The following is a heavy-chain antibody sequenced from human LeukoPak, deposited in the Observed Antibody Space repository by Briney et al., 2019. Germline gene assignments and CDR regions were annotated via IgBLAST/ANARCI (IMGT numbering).Heavy chain of an antibody. Sequence: ASVKVSCKASGYTFTSYGISWVRQAPGQGLEWMGWISAYNGNTNYAQKLQGRVTMTTDTSTSTAYMELRSLRSDDTAVYYCARDRVVVLAAIVDYYYYMDVWGKGTTVTVSS. D-gene: IGHD2-2*02. CDR1: GYTFTSYG. CDR3: ARDRVVVLAAIVDYYYYMDV. CDR2: ISAYNGNT. J-gene: IGHJ6*03. V-gene: IGHV1-18*01.